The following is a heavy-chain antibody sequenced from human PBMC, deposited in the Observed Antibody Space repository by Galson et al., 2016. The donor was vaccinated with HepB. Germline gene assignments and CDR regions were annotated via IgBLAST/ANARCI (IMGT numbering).Heavy chain of an antibody. CDR1: GIIFSDAW. CDR3: TKSSSGWYEYKGDFDY. V-gene: IGHV3-15*01. CDR2: IKSKTDGGTI. J-gene: IGHJ4*02. Sequence: SLRLSCAASGIIFSDAWMNWVRQAPGKGLEWLGRIKSKTDGGTIDYAAPVKGRFTISRDDSKNTLYLQMNSLKTEDTAVYSCTKSSSGWYEYKGDFDYWGQGTLVTVSS. D-gene: IGHD6-19*01.